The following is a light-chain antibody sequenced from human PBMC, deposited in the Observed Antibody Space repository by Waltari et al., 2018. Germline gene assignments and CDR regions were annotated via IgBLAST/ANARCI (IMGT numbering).Light chain of an antibody. CDR2: TNT. Sequence: QSVLTQPPSVSGAPGQRVTISCTGSISNIGAGYDVHWYPHLPGTAPQLLIYTNTSAPPGVPDRVSGARSGTSASVAITGLQADDEADYYCQSYDSSLGWVFGGGTKLTVL. V-gene: IGLV1-40*01. J-gene: IGLJ3*02. CDR3: QSYDSSLGWV. CDR1: ISNIGAGYD.